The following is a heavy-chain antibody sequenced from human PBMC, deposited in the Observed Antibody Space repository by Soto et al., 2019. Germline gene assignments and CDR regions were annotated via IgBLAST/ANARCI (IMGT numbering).Heavy chain of an antibody. J-gene: IGHJ5*02. CDR3: ARGLWFGELYWFDP. CDR1: GGSISSYY. D-gene: IGHD3-10*01. CDR2: IYYSGST. V-gene: IGHV4-59*01. Sequence: QVQLQESGPGLVKPSETLSLTCTVSGGSISSYYWSWIRQPPGKGLEWIGYIYYSGSTNNNPSLTRRVTISVDTSKNHFSLRLSSVTAADTAVYYCARGLWFGELYWFDPLGQGTLITVSS.